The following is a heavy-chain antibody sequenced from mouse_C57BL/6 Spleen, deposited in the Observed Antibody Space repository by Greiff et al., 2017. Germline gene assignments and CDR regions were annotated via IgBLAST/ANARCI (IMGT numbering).Heavy chain of an antibody. CDR1: GYTFTSYW. CDR2: IDPSDSYT. CDR3: ARFGGNYGGDY. Sequence: VQLQQPGAELVMPGASVKLSCKASGYTFTSYWMHWVKQRPGQGLEWIGEIDPSDSYTNYNQKFKGKSTLTVDKSSSTAYMQLSSLTSEDSAVYYCARFGGNYGGDYWGQGTTLTVSS. V-gene: IGHV1-69*01. J-gene: IGHJ2*01. D-gene: IGHD2-1*01.